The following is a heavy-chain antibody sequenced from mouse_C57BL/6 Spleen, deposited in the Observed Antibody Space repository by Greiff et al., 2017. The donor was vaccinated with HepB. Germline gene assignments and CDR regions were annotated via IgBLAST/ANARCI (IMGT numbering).Heavy chain of an antibody. V-gene: IGHV14-4*01. Sequence: EVQLQQSGAELVRPGASVKLSCTASGFNIKDDYMHWVKQRPEQGLEWIGWIDPENGDTEYASKFQGKAPITADTSSNTAYLQLSSLTSEDTAVYYCTTGSYAFDYWGQGTTLTVSS. CDR1: GFNIKDDY. CDR3: TTGSYAFDY. D-gene: IGHD1-1*02. CDR2: IDPENGDT. J-gene: IGHJ2*01.